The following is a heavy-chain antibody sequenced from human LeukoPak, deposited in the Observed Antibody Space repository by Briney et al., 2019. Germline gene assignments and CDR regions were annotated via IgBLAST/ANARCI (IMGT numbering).Heavy chain of an antibody. CDR2: INYNGQTT. CDR1: GGSFSGYL. V-gene: IGHV4-34*01. J-gene: IGHJ5*02. CDR3: ARSSGYRGWFDP. Sequence: SETLSLTCAVSGGSFSGYLWSWIRQPPGKGLEWIGEINYNGQTTNYNPSLKSRVTISVDTSKNQFSLKLSSVTAADTAVYYCARSSGYRGWFDPWGQGTLVTVSS. D-gene: IGHD6-13*01.